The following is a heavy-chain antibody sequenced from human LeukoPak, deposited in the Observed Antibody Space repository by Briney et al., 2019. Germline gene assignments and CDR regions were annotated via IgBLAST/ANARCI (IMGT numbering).Heavy chain of an antibody. CDR1: GFTFSSYG. V-gene: IGHV3-66*01. CDR3: ARAVAGYFDY. CDR2: IYSGGST. J-gene: IGHJ4*02. Sequence: GGSLRLSCAASGFTFSSYGMHWVRQAPGKGLEWVSVIYSGGSTYYADSVKGRFTISRDNSKNTLYLQMNSLRAEDTAVYYCARAVAGYFDYWGQGTLVTVSS. D-gene: IGHD6-19*01.